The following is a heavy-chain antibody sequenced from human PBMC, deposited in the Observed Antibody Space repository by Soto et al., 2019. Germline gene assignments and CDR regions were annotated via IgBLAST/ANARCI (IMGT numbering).Heavy chain of an antibody. V-gene: IGHV4-59*01. D-gene: IGHD2-15*01. CDR1: GGSISPFY. CDR2: LYYSGNT. J-gene: IGHJ4*02. Sequence: PSETLSLTCTVSGGSISPFYWSWFRQPPGKGLEWIGDLYYSGNTNYNPSLKSRVTISVDASKNQVSLRLTSVTAADTAVYYCARVGGVAARTFDYWGQGTVVTVSS. CDR3: ARVGGVAARTFDY.